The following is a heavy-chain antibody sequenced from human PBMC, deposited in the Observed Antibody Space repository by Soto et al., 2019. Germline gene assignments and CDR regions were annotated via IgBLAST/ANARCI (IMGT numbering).Heavy chain of an antibody. V-gene: IGHV1-69*13. J-gene: IGHJ5*02. D-gene: IGHD2-2*02. CDR1: GYTFTGYY. CDR3: ARDAGHIVVVPAAIEAWFDP. Sequence: SVKVSCKASGYTFTGYYMHWVRQAPGQGLEWMGGIIPIFGTANYAQKFQGRVTITADESTSTAYMELSSLRSEDTAVYYCARDAGHIVVVPAAIEAWFDPWGQGTLVTVSS. CDR2: IIPIFGTA.